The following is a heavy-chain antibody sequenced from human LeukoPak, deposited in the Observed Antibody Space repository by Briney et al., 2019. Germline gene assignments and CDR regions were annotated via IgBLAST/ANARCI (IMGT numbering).Heavy chain of an antibody. Sequence: PGGSLRLSCAASGFTFDDYAMHWVRQAPGKGLEWVSGISWNSGSIGYADSVKGRFTISRDNSKNTLYLQMNSLRAEDTAVYYCAKGGLGYCSSTSCYGDYWGQGTLVTVSS. CDR2: ISWNSGSI. J-gene: IGHJ4*02. V-gene: IGHV3-9*01. D-gene: IGHD2-2*01. CDR1: GFTFDDYA. CDR3: AKGGLGYCSSTSCYGDY.